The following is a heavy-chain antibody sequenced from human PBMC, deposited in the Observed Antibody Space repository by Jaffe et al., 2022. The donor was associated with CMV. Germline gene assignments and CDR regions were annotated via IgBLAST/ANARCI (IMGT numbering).Heavy chain of an antibody. CDR2: IDWDDNK. D-gene: IGHD6-19*01. V-gene: IGHV2-70*15. CDR3: ARMSLQSSIAVPLDY. Sequence: QVTLRESGPALVKPTQTLTLTCTFSGFSLSTSGMCVNWIRQSPGKALEWLARIDWDDNKYYSTSLKTRLTISKDTSKNQVVLTMTNMDPVDTATYYCARMSLQSSIAVPLDYWGQGTLVTVSS. J-gene: IGHJ4*02. CDR1: GFSLSTSGMC.